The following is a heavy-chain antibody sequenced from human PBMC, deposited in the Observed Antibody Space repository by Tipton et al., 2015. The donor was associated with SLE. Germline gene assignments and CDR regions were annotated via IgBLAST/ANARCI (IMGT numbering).Heavy chain of an antibody. D-gene: IGHD3-9*01. CDR2: IYYSGST. J-gene: IGHJ3*02. Sequence: TLSLTCTVSGGSISSSSYYWGWIRQPPGKGLEWIGSIYYSGSTNYNPSLKSRVTISVDTSKNQFSLKLSSVTAADTAVYYCARGRVLRYFDWLFRDAFDIWGQGTMVTVSS. CDR1: GGSISSSSYY. CDR3: ARGRVLRYFDWLFRDAFDI. V-gene: IGHV4-39*07.